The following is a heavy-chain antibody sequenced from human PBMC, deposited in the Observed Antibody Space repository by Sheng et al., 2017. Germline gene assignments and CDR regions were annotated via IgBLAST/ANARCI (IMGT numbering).Heavy chain of an antibody. CDR2: ISAYNGNT. V-gene: IGHV1-18*01. CDR3: ARVAYYYDSSGYYYYYYMDV. CDR1: GYTFTSYG. J-gene: IGHJ6*03. Sequence: QVQLVQSGAEVKKPGASVKVSCKASGYTFTSYGISWVRQAPGQGLEWMGWISAYNGNTNYAQKLQGRVTMTTDTSTSTAYMELRSLRSDDTAVYYCARVAYYYDSSGYYYYYYMDVWGKGTTVTVSS. D-gene: IGHD3-22*01.